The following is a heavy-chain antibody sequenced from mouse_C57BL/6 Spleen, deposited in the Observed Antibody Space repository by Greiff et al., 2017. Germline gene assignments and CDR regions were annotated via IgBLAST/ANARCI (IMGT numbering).Heavy chain of an antibody. CDR2: IHPNSGST. V-gene: IGHV1-64*01. CDR3: ARSITTVVAPYCDY. D-gene: IGHD1-1*01. CDR1: GYTFTSYW. Sequence: QVHVKQPGAELVKPGASVKLSCKASGYTFTSYWMHWVKQRPGQGLEWIGMIHPNSGSTNYNEKFKSKATLTVDKSSSTAYMQLSSLTSEDSAVYYCARSITTVVAPYCDYWGQGTTLTVSS. J-gene: IGHJ2*01.